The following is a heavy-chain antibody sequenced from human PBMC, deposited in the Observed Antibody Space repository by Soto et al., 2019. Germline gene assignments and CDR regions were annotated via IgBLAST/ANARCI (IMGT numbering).Heavy chain of an antibody. Sequence: EVQLVESGGGLVQPGGSLRLSCAASGFTFSRYAMHWVRQAPGKGLEYVSAINSNGGSTYYANSVKGRFTISRDNSKNTLYLQMGSLRAEDMAVYYCARDGGSYYLDSWGQGTLVTGSS. CDR1: GFTFSRYA. V-gene: IGHV3-64*01. D-gene: IGHD1-26*01. CDR2: INSNGGST. CDR3: ARDGGSYYLDS. J-gene: IGHJ4*02.